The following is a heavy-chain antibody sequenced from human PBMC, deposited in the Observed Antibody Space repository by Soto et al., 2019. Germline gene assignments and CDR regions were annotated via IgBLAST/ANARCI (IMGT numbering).Heavy chain of an antibody. CDR1: GYTFTSYY. CDR3: ARDISTVVVAATLRDGPFDI. Sequence: GASVKVSCKASGYTFTSYYMHWVRQAPGQGLEWMGIINPSGGSTSYAQKFQGRVTMTRDTSTSTVYMELSSLRSEDTAVYYCARDISTVVVAATLRDGPFDIWGQGTMVTVSS. J-gene: IGHJ3*02. D-gene: IGHD2-15*01. V-gene: IGHV1-46*01. CDR2: INPSGGST.